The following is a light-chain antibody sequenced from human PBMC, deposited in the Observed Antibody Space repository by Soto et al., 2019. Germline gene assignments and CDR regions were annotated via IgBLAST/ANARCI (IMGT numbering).Light chain of an antibody. CDR3: QNYDTSQT. CDR2: GAS. J-gene: IGKJ1*01. CDR1: QSVSSRH. Sequence: EIVLTQSPGTLSLSPGERATLSCRASQSVSSRHLAWYQQKPGQAPMLLIYGASSRATGIPDRVSGSGSGTDFTLTISRLEPEDFAVYYCQNYDTSQTFGQGTKVEIK. V-gene: IGKV3-20*01.